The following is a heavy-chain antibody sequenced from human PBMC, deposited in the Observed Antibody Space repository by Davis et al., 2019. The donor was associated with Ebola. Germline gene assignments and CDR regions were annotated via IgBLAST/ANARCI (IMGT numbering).Heavy chain of an antibody. CDR3: VREIFGHFDY. J-gene: IGHJ4*02. V-gene: IGHV1-18*04. CDR2: ISAYNGNT. Sequence: ASVKVSCKASGYTFSNYGFAWVRQAPGQGLDWMGWISAYNGNTKYAEKLQDRVTMTTDTSTSTAYMELRSLRSDDTAVYYCVREIFGHFDYWGQGTLVTVSS. CDR1: GYTFSNYG. D-gene: IGHD3-9*01.